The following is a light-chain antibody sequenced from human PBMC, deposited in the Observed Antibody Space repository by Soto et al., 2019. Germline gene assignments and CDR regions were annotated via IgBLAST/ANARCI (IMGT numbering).Light chain of an antibody. CDR3: QQRSNWPLT. CDR1: TSVRSY. CDR2: DAS. V-gene: IGKV3-11*01. Sequence: EILLTQSPATLSLSPGERATLSCGASTSVRSYLAWYQQKNGKAPRLLIYDASNRATGIPARFSGSGYGTDLTITISSIEHEDFEVYYCQQRSNWPLTFGGGTKVDIK. J-gene: IGKJ4*01.